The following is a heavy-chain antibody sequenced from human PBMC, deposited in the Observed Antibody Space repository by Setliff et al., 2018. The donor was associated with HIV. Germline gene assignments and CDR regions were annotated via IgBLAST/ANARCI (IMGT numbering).Heavy chain of an antibody. D-gene: IGHD6-13*01. CDR2: IWFDGSNK. V-gene: IGHV3-30*02. J-gene: IGHJ3*02. CDR1: GFTFRMYP. Sequence: GESLKISCAASGFTFRMYPMHWVRQVPGKGLEWVAVIWFDGSNKNYADSVKGRFTISRDNSKNTLYLQMNSLRAEDTAVYYCAKDVGRQQLVRDAFDIWGQGTMVTVSS. CDR3: AKDVGRQQLVRDAFDI.